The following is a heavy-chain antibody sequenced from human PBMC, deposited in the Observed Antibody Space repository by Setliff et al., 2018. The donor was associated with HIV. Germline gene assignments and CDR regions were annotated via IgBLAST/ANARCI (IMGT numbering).Heavy chain of an antibody. CDR3: ARVTMIVVGHYYYGMDV. Sequence: ASVKVSCKASGHTFTSYDINWVRQATGQGLEWMGWMNPNSGSTGYAQKFQGRVTMTRNTSISTAYMELSSLRSEDTAVYYCARVTMIVVGHYYYGMDVWGQGTTVTVSS. J-gene: IGHJ6*02. CDR1: GHTFTSYD. V-gene: IGHV1-8*02. CDR2: MNPNSGST. D-gene: IGHD3-22*01.